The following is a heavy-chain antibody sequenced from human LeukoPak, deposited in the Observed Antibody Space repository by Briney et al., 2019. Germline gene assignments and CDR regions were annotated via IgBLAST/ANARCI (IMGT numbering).Heavy chain of an antibody. CDR1: GGSISTTSYY. D-gene: IGHD6-13*01. CDR3: ARHSSRDAFDI. J-gene: IGHJ3*02. CDR2: IYYTGIT. V-gene: IGHV4-39*01. Sequence: PSETLSLTCTVSGGSISTTSYYWGWIRQPPGQGLEWIGSIYYTGITFYNASLKSRVTISVDTSKNQFSLDLSSVTAADTALYYCARHSSRDAFDIWGQGTMVTVSS.